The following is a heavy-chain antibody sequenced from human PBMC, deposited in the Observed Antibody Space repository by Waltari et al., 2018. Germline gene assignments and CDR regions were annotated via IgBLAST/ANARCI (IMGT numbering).Heavy chain of an antibody. D-gene: IGHD6-13*01. CDR2: SDYNGRT. J-gene: IGHJ5*02. CDR1: GGSISGYY. V-gene: IGHV4-59*08. CDR3: ARHRGYGSTWGWFDP. Sequence: QVQLQESGPGLVKPSETLSLTCTVSGGSISGYYWSWFRQPPGKGLEWIGYSDYNGRTNYKPSLNTRVTISLDTSKNQVSLRLSSVTATDTAVYYCARHRGYGSTWGWFDPWGQGTLVTVSS.